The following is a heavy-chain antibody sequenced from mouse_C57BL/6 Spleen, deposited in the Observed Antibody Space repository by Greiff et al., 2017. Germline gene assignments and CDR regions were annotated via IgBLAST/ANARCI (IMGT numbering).Heavy chain of an antibody. CDR1: GYTFTSYW. CDR2: IYPSDSET. D-gene: IGHD1-1*01. J-gene: IGHJ2*01. Sequence: QVQLKQSGAELVRPGSSVKLSCKASGYTFTSYWMDWVKQRPGQGLEWIGNIYPSDSETHYNQKFKDKATLTVDKSSSTAYMQLSSLTSEDSAVYYCAREDYGSSYPFWGQGTTLTVSS. V-gene: IGHV1-61*01. CDR3: AREDYGSSYPF.